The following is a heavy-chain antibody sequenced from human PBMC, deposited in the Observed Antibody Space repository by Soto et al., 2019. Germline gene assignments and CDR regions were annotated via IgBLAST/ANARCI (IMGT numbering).Heavy chain of an antibody. CDR3: ARGVRYYDSSGSLDH. V-gene: IGHV4-30-2*01. D-gene: IGHD3-22*01. Sequence: QLQLQESGSGLVKPSQTLSLTCAVSGGSISSGGYSWSWIRQPPGKGLEWIGYIYHSGSTYYNPSLKSRVTISVDRSKNQFSLKLRSVTAAHTAVYYCARGVRYYDSSGSLDHWGQGNLVTVSS. J-gene: IGHJ4*02. CDR1: GGSISSGGYS. CDR2: IYHSGST.